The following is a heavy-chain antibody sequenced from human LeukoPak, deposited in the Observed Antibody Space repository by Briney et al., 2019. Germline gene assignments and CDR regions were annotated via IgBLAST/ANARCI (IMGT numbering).Heavy chain of an antibody. J-gene: IGHJ4*02. CDR2: TYYRSKWYN. CDR1: GDSVSSNSAA. CDR3: ASSMNSYSSSWYYFDY. V-gene: IGHV6-1*01. D-gene: IGHD6-13*01. Sequence: SQTLSLTCAISGDSVSSNSAAWNWIRQSPLRGLEWLGRTYYRSKWYNDYAVSVKSRITINPDTSKNQFSLQLNSVTPEDTAVYYCASSMNSYSSSWYYFDYWGQGTLVTVSS.